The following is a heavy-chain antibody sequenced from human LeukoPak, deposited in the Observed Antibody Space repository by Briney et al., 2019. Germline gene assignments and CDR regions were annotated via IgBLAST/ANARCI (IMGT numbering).Heavy chain of an antibody. D-gene: IGHD3-10*01. J-gene: IGHJ4*02. CDR1: DGSISSSSYY. CDR2: IYYSGST. Sequence: SETLSLTCTVSDGSISSSSYYWGWIRQPPGKGLEWIGNIYYSGSTYYNPSLKSRVTISVDTSKNQLSLKLSSVTAADTAVYYCARDATGMGNYFNYWGQGTLVTVSS. V-gene: IGHV4-39*07. CDR3: ARDATGMGNYFNY.